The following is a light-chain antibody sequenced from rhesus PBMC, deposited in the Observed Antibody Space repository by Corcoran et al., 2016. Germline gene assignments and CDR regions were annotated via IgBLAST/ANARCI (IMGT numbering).Light chain of an antibody. V-gene: IGKV1-69*01. CDR3: KQHDNSPWT. CDR1: QDISNW. J-gene: IGKJ1*01. Sequence: DIQMTQSPSSLSASVGDRVTITCRASQDISNWLAWYQQKPGKAPKLLIYRASNLETGVPSRFTGSGSGTDCTLTISSLQPEDIATYYCKQHDNSPWTFGQGTKVEIK. CDR2: RAS.